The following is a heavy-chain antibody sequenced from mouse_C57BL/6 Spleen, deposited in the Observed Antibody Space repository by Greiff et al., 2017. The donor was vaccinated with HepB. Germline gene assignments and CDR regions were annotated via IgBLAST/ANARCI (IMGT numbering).Heavy chain of an antibody. CDR1: GFTFSDYG. CDR3: ARKAPYYYAMDY. Sequence: EVHLVESGGGLVKPGGSLKLSCAASGFTFSDYGMHWVRQAPEKGLEWVAYISSGSSTIYYADTVKGRFTISRDNAKNTLFLQMTSLRPEDTAMYYCARKAPYYYAMDYWGQGTSVTVSS. V-gene: IGHV5-17*01. CDR2: ISSGSSTI. J-gene: IGHJ4*01.